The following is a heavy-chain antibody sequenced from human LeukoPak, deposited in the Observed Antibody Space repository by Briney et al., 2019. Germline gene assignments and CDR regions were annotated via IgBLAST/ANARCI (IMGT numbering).Heavy chain of an antibody. CDR1: GYTFTSYY. CDR3: ASSPRTMVRGVITDAFDI. D-gene: IGHD3-10*01. J-gene: IGHJ3*02. CDR2: INPSGGST. V-gene: IGHV1-46*01. Sequence: ASVKVSCKASGYTFTSYYMHWVRQAPGQGLEWMGIINPSGGSTSYAQKFQGRVTMTRDTSTSTVYMELSSLRSEDTAVYYCASSPRTMVRGVITDAFDIWGQGTMVTVSS.